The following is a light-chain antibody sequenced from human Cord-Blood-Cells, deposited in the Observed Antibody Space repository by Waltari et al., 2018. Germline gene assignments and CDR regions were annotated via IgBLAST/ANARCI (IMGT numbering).Light chain of an antibody. CDR2: KDS. CDR3: YSAADNNLV. Sequence: SYELTQPSSVSVSSGQTARITCSGDVLEKKSARWFQQKPGQAPVLVIYKDSERPSGIPERFSGSSSGTTVTLTISGAQVEDEADYYCYSAADNNLVFSGGTKLTVL. J-gene: IGLJ3*02. V-gene: IGLV3-27*01. CDR1: VLEKKS.